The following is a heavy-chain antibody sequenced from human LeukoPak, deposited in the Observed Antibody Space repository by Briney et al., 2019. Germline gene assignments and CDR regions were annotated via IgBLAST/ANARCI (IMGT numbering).Heavy chain of an antibody. CDR2: INAGNGNT. V-gene: IGHV1-3*01. D-gene: IGHD5-18*01. CDR1: GYTFTGYY. J-gene: IGHJ4*02. Sequence: ASVKVSCKASGYTFTGYYMHWVRQAPGQGLEWMGWINAGNGNTKYSQKFQGRVTITRDTSASTAYMELSSLRSEDTAVYYCARLSGYSYGASYFDYWGQGTLVTVSS. CDR3: ARLSGYSYGASYFDY.